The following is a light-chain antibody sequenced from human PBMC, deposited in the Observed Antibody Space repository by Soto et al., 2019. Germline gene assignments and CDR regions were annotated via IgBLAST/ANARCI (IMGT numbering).Light chain of an antibody. J-gene: IGKJ1*01. CDR3: QHYNSYSEA. CDR2: GAS. V-gene: IGKV3D-15*01. Sequence: EIVMTQSPATLYVSPGDSATLSCRASQSVNTNVAWYRQDPGQAPRLVIYGASTKAAGTPGRFTGSGSGTDFTLTISSLQPDDFATYYCQHYNSYSEAFGQGTKVDIK. CDR1: QSVNTN.